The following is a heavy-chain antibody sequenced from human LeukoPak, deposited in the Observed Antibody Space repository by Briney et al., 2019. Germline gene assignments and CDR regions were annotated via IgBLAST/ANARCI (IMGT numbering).Heavy chain of an antibody. CDR1: GFTFSSYH. CDR2: ISSSGSPT. Sequence: GGSLRLSCAASGFTFSSYHMNWVRQAPGKGLEWVSYISSSGSPTHYADSVKGRFTISRDNSKNTLYLQMNSLRAEDTAIYYCAKDQRSGWDDYYWGQGTLVTVSS. CDR3: AKDQRSGWDDYY. V-gene: IGHV3-23*01. J-gene: IGHJ4*02. D-gene: IGHD6-19*01.